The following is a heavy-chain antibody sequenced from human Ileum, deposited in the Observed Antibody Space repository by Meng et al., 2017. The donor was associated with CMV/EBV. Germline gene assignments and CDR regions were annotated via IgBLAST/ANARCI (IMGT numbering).Heavy chain of an antibody. D-gene: IGHD2-2*01. J-gene: IGHJ6*01. CDR2: IKPDGSDK. V-gene: IGHV3-7*01. CDR3: AGVGVPYAMAV. CDR1: GFKFNTYW. Sequence: GGSLRLSCTASGFKFNTYWMTWVRQAPGKGLEWVGNIKPDGSDKYYVDSVKGRFTISRDNAKSSVFLQMNSLRVEDTAVYYCAGVGVPYAMAVWGQGNTV.